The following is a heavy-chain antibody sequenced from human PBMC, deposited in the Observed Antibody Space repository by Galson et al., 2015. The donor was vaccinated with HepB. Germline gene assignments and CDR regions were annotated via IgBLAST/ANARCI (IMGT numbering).Heavy chain of an antibody. CDR3: ARERGYSYGLDDYGMDV. CDR2: IKQDGSEK. Sequence: SLRLSCAASGFTFSSYWMSWVRQAPGKGLEWVANIKQDGSEKYYVDSVKGRFTISRDNAKNSLYLQMNSLRAEDTAVYYCARERGYSYGLDDYGMDVWGQGTTVTVSS. V-gene: IGHV3-7*03. J-gene: IGHJ6*02. D-gene: IGHD5-18*01. CDR1: GFTFSSYW.